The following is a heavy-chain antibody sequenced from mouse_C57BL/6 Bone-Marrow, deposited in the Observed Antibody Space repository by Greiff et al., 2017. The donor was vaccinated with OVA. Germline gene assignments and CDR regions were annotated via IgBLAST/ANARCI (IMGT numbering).Heavy chain of an antibody. J-gene: IGHJ1*03. Sequence: EVKVIESGGGLVKPGGSLKLSCAASGFTFSDYGMHWVRQAPEKGLEWVAYISSGSRTLYYADTVKGRFTISRDNAKNTLCLQMTSLRSEDTAMYYCARNYWYFDVWGTGTTVTVSS. CDR1: GFTFSDYG. V-gene: IGHV5-17*01. CDR2: ISSGSRTL. CDR3: ARNYWYFDV.